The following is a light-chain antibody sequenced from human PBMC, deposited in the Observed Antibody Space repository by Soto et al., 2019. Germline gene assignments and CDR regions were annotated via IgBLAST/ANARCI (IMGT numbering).Light chain of an antibody. V-gene: IGKV3-20*01. J-gene: IGKJ2*01. CDR2: GAS. Sequence: EIVLTQSPGTLSLSPGERATLSCRASQSISSYLAWYQQKPGQAPRLLIYGASSRATGIPDRFSGSGSGTDFSLTITRLEPADFAVYYCRQSGSSPGTFGQGTKLEIK. CDR1: QSISSY. CDR3: RQSGSSPGT.